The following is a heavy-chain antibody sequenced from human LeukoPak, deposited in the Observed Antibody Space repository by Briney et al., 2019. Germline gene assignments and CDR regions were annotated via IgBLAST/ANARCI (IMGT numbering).Heavy chain of an antibody. CDR1: GGSISSYY. D-gene: IGHD3-16*01. CDR2: IYYSGST. CDR3: ARGRSTFWFDP. Sequence: SETLSLTCTVSGGSISSYYWSWIRQPPGKGLEWIGYIYYSGSTNYNPSLKSRVTISVDTSKNQFSLKLSSVTAADTAVYYCARGRSTFWFDPWGQGTLVTVSS. J-gene: IGHJ5*02. V-gene: IGHV4-59*01.